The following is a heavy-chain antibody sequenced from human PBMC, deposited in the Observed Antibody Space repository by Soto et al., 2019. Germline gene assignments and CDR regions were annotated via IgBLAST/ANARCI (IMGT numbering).Heavy chain of an antibody. J-gene: IGHJ4*02. D-gene: IGHD6-19*01. CDR1: GFTFSNFA. CDR2: VSGSGGST. V-gene: IGHV3-23*01. Sequence: GGSLRLSCAASGFTFSNFAMNWVRQAPGKGLEWVSAVSGSGGSTFYADSVKGRFTISRDNSQNTLYLQMNSLRADDSAVYYCAKGLSSGWYLLCFDYWGQGALVTVSS. CDR3: AKGLSSGWYLLCFDY.